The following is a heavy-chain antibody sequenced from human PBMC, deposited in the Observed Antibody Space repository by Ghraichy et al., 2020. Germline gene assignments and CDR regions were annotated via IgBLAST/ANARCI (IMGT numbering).Heavy chain of an antibody. Sequence: SETLSLTCAVYGGSFSGYYWSWIRQPPGKGLEWIGEINHSGSTNYNPSLKSRVTISVDTSKNQFSLKLSSVTAADTAVYYCARGAQAAAGTLYWFDPWGQGTLVTVSS. D-gene: IGHD6-13*01. J-gene: IGHJ5*02. CDR3: ARGAQAAAGTLYWFDP. CDR2: INHSGST. CDR1: GGSFSGYY. V-gene: IGHV4-34*01.